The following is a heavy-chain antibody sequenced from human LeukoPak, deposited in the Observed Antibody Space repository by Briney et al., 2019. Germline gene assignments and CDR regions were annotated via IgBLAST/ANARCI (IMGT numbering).Heavy chain of an antibody. CDR3: ARGELKGPYYFDY. D-gene: IGHD1-26*01. V-gene: IGHV1-46*03. J-gene: IGHJ4*02. CDR2: INPSGGST. Sequence: GASVKVSCKASGYTFTSYYMHWVRQAPGQGLDWMGIINPSGGSTSYAQKFQGRVNMNRDTSTSTVYMELSSLRSEDTAVYYCARGELKGPYYFDYWGQGTLVTVSS. CDR1: GYTFTSYY.